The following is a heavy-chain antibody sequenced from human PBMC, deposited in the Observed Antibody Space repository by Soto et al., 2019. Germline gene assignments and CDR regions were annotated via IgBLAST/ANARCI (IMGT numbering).Heavy chain of an antibody. Sequence: QLHLVQSGAVVKKPGASVTVSCSASGYPVTAYYMHWVRQAPGRGLEWMGGINPATGAAKYTQTFRGRVTMARDTSTSKVLLALGGLTSEDTAVFYWAGGGGVGVAGSAAFDMWGQGTLVTVSS. CDR3: AGGGGVGVAGSAAFDM. J-gene: IGHJ3*02. V-gene: IGHV1-2*02. CDR1: GYPVTAYY. D-gene: IGHD3-3*01. CDR2: INPATGAA.